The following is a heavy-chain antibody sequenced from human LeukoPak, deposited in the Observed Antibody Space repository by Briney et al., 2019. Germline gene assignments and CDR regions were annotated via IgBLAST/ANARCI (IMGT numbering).Heavy chain of an antibody. V-gene: IGHV1-24*01. CDR3: ATVSGYSYDSSGYCLDY. CDR1: GYTLTELS. D-gene: IGHD3-22*01. CDR2: FDPEDGET. Sequence: ASVKVSCKVSGYTLTELSMHWVRQAPGKGLEWMGGFDPEDGETIYAQKFQGRVTMTEDTSTDTAYMELSSLRSEDTAVYYCATVSGYSYDSSGYCLDYWGQGTLVTVSS. J-gene: IGHJ4*02.